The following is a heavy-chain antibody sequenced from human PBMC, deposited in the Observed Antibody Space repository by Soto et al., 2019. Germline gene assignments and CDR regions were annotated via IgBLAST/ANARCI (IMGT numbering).Heavy chain of an antibody. CDR2: INAGNGNT. CDR3: ARAWVVVTAPDY. Sequence: QVQLVQSGAEEKKPGASVKVSCKASGYTFTSYAMHWVRQAPGQRLDWMGWINAGNGNTKYSQQFQGRVTITRDTSASTAYMELSSLRSEDTAVYYCARAWVVVTAPDYWGQGTLVTVSS. CDR1: GYTFTSYA. D-gene: IGHD2-21*02. J-gene: IGHJ4*02. V-gene: IGHV1-3*05.